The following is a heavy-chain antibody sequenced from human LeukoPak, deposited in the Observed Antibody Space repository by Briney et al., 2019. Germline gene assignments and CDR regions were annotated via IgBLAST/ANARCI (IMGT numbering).Heavy chain of an antibody. CDR1: GASISSGDYY. D-gene: IGHD4-11*01. CDR3: ARVTLVSGSDYIRDY. Sequence: PSETLSLTCTVSGASISSGDYYWSWIRQPPGKGLEWIGYMYSSGTTYYHPSLKSRLTISVDTSKNQFSLKLTSVTAADMAVFYCARVTLVSGSDYIRDYWGQGTLVTVSS. J-gene: IGHJ4*02. V-gene: IGHV4-30-4*08. CDR2: MYSSGTT.